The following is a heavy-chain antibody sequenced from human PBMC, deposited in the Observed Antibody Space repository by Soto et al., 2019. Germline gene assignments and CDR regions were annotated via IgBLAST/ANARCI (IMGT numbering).Heavy chain of an antibody. D-gene: IGHD4-17*01. V-gene: IGHV4-4*07. CDR1: GDSVSKYY. CDR3: ARSPAYGDYANLDT. CDR2: IHSTRSP. Sequence: SETLSLTCTVSGDSVSKYYWNWIRQPAGKGLEWIGRIHSTRSPNYNPSLKSRVTMSVDTSKNQFSLKLNLTSVTAADTAVYYCARSPAYGDYANLDTWGQGTLVTV. J-gene: IGHJ5*02.